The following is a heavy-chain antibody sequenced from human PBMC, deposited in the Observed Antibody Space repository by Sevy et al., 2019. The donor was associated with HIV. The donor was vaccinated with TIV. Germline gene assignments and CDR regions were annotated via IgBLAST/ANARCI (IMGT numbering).Heavy chain of an antibody. J-gene: IGHJ3*02. D-gene: IGHD6-13*01. CDR1: GFTFSDYY. V-gene: IGHV3-11*01. CDR3: ARVVSSSWSRSKDAFDI. CDR2: ISSSGSTI. Sequence: GGSLRLSCAASGFTFSDYYMSWIRQAPGKGLEWVSYISSSGSTIYYADSVKGRFTISRDNAKNSLYLQMNSLRAEDTAGYYCARVVSSSWSRSKDAFDIWGQGTMVTVSS.